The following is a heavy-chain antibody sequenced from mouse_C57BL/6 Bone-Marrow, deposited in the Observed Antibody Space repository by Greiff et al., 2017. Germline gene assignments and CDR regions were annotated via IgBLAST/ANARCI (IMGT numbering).Heavy chain of an antibody. CDR3: ARYYYGSRGFDY. CDR1: GFTFTDYY. V-gene: IGHV7-3*01. Sequence: VKLVESGGGLVQPGGSLSLSCAASGFTFTDYYMSWVRQPPGKALEWLGFIRNKANGYTTEYSASVKGRFTISRDNSQSILYLQMNALRAEDSATYYCARYYYGSRGFDYWGQGTTLTVSS. CDR2: IRNKANGYTT. J-gene: IGHJ2*01. D-gene: IGHD1-1*01.